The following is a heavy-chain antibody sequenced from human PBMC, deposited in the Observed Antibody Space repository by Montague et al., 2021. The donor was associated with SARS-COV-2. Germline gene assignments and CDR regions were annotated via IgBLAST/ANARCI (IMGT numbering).Heavy chain of an antibody. Sequence: SETLSLTCSVSGDSITNHYWSWFRQPAGKGLEWTGRMHFTGKTNFSPFFSSRLTMSADTSKNQFSLKLTSVTAADTAIYFCARDRFDFGAGRQGTIDFWGQGTLVTVSS. CDR3: ARDRFDFGAGRQGTIDF. CDR1: GDSITNHY. V-gene: IGHV4-4*07. J-gene: IGHJ4*02. D-gene: IGHD3-10*01. CDR2: MHFTGKT.